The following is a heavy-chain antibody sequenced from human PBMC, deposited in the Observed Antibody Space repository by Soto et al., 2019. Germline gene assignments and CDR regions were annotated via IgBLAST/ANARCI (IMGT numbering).Heavy chain of an antibody. CDR3: ARASTRPLKAAAGTGTSYYYYMDV. V-gene: IGHV4-34*01. CDR2: INHSGST. CDR1: GGSFSGYY. D-gene: IGHD6-13*01. J-gene: IGHJ6*03. Sequence: PSETLSLTCAVYGGSFSGYYWSWIRQPPGKGLEWIGEINHSGSTNYNPSLKSRVTISVDTSKNQFSLKLSSVTAADTAVYYCARASTRPLKAAAGTGTSYYYYMDVWGKGTTVTVSS.